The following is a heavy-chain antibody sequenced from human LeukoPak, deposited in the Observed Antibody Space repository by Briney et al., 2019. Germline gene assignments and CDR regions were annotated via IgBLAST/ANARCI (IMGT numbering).Heavy chain of an antibody. CDR2: ITSSSSYT. CDR1: GITFSNYN. Sequence: GGSLRLSCAAPGITFSNYNMNWVRQAPGKGLEWISSITSSSSYTFYADSVKGRFTISRDNAKNSLYLQMNSLRVEDTAMYYCARLSAMLRGPEPIYYFDYWGQGTLVTVSS. V-gene: IGHV3-21*01. D-gene: IGHD3-10*01. J-gene: IGHJ4*01. CDR3: ARLSAMLRGPEPIYYFDY.